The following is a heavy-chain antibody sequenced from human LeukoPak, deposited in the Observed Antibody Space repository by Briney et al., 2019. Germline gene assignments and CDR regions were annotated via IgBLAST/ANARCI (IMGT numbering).Heavy chain of an antibody. CDR2: LSGTGDIT. D-gene: IGHD2/OR15-2a*01. CDR1: GFTFSNYA. V-gene: IGHV3-23*01. CDR3: AKRGNAISFFDP. J-gene: IGHJ5*02. Sequence: GGSLRLSCAASGFTFSNYAMYWVRQAPGKGLEWASGLSGTGDITYYTDSVKGRFTISRDNSKNTLYLEMNNLRAEDTALYYCAKRGNAISFFDPWGQGTLVTVPS.